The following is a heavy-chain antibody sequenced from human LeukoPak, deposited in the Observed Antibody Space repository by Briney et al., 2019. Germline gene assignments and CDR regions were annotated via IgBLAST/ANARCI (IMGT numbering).Heavy chain of an antibody. D-gene: IGHD3-3*01. CDR1: GSSFSGNY. Sequence: SETLSLTCTVSGSSFSGNYWSWIRQPPGKGLEWIGYIYYSGSTDYNPSLKSRVTISVDTTKNQFSLKVRSVTAADTAVYYCARIPIPIFGVVSDYFDYWGQGTLVTVSS. J-gene: IGHJ4*02. V-gene: IGHV4-59*01. CDR2: IYYSGST. CDR3: ARIPIPIFGVVSDYFDY.